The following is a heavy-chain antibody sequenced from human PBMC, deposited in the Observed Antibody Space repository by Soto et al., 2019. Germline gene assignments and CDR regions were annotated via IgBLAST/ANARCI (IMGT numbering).Heavy chain of an antibody. CDR2: IHYSGTT. V-gene: IGHV4-4*02. Sequence: QVQLQESGPGPVKPSGTLSLTCAVSGASISTTYWWSWVRQPPGKGLEWIGEIHYSGTTNYNPSLKSRVTISLDKSKNQFSLNLNSVTAADTAMYYCTRALLKSLDYWGQGTLVTVSS. D-gene: IGHD3-9*01. CDR3: TRALLKSLDY. CDR1: GASISTTYW. J-gene: IGHJ4*02.